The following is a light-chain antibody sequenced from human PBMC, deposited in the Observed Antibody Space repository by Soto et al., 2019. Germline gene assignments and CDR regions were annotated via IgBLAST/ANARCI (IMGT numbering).Light chain of an antibody. CDR2: GNN. CDR1: SSNIGAGYD. J-gene: IGLJ3*02. Sequence: QSVLTQPPSVSGAPGQRVTISCTGSSSNIGAGYDVHWYQQLPGAAPKLLIYGNNIRPSGVPDRFSGSKSGTSASLAITGLQAEDEADYYCCSYAGTYSHWVFGGGTKVTVL. V-gene: IGLV1-40*01. CDR3: CSYAGTYSHWV.